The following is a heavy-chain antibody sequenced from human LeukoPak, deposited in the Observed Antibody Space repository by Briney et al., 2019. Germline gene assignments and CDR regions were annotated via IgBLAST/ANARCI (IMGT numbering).Heavy chain of an antibody. CDR1: GGSFRGYY. J-gene: IGHJ4*02. CDR2: INNSETT. V-gene: IGHV4-34*01. CDR3: ARHLRWRTSFSPFDY. Sequence: PSETLSLTCAVYGGSFRGYYWSWIRQPLGKRLGWVGEINNSETTDSNPSLKSRVTISVDTSKTQLYLKLSSVTAAATAVYYGARHLRWRTSFSPFDYWGQGKLVTASS. D-gene: IGHD3/OR15-3a*01.